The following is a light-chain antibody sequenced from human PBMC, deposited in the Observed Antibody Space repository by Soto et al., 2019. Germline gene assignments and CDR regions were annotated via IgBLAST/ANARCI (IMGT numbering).Light chain of an antibody. J-gene: IGKJ4*01. CDR2: AAS. Sequence: DIQMTQSPSSLSASVGDRVTITCRASQSISSYLNWYQQKPGKAPKLLIYAASSLQSGVPSRFSGSGSGTDFTLTISSLQPEDFATYYCPQSYSTPLTFGAGTKVEIK. CDR3: PQSYSTPLT. V-gene: IGKV1-39*01. CDR1: QSISSY.